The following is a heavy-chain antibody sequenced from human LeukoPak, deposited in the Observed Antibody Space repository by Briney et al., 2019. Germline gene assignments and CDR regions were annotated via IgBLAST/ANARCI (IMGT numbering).Heavy chain of an antibody. CDR1: GFTFTNYG. V-gene: IGHV3-30*03. Sequence: GGSLRLSCAASGFTFTNYGFHWVRQAPGKGLEGVAAMSHDGSFKYYGDSVKGRFTIYRDNSENTMYLQMNSLRTEDTAVYYCARDAYVRDGYGDHLRDLVDVWGQGTTVTVSS. CDR3: ARDAYVRDGYGDHLRDLVDV. D-gene: IGHD4-17*01. J-gene: IGHJ6*02. CDR2: MSHDGSFK.